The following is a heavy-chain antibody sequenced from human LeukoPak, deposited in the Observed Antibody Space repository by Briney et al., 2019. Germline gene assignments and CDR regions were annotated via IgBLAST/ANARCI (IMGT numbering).Heavy chain of an antibody. J-gene: IGHJ4*02. CDR3: AEHPSMPRGPGY. V-gene: IGHV3-23*01. Sequence: PGGSLRLSCAASGFTFSSYAMSWVRQAPGKGLEWVSAISGSGGDTYYADSVKGRFTISRDNSKNTLYLQMNSLRAEDTAVYYCAEHPSMPRGPGYWGQGTLVTVSS. CDR2: ISGSGGDT. D-gene: IGHD3-10*01. CDR1: GFTFSSYA.